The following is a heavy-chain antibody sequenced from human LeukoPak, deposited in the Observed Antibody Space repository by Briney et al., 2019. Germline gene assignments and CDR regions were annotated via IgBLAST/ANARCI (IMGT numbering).Heavy chain of an antibody. CDR3: AKGKWDLPQDNWFDP. CDR2: ISYDGSNK. J-gene: IGHJ5*02. Sequence: PGRSLRLSCAASGFTFSSYGMHWVRQAPGKGLEWVAVISYDGSNKYYADSVKGRFTISRDNSKNTLYLQMNSLRAEDTAVYYCAKGKWDLPQDNWFDPWGQGTLVTVSS. CDR1: GFTFSSYG. D-gene: IGHD1-26*01. V-gene: IGHV3-30*18.